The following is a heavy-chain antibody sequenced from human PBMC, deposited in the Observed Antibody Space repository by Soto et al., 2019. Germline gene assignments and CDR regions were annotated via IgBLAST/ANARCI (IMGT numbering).Heavy chain of an antibody. V-gene: IGHV4-30-2*01. Sequence: SETLSLTCTVSGGSISSGGYSWSWIRQPPGKGLEWIGYIYHSGSTYYNPSLKSRVTISVDRSKNQFSLKLSSVTAADTAVYYCARAFDCSGGSCSPSFDYWGQGTLVTVSS. CDR1: GGSISSGGYS. CDR2: IYHSGST. J-gene: IGHJ4*02. CDR3: ARAFDCSGGSCSPSFDY. D-gene: IGHD2-15*01.